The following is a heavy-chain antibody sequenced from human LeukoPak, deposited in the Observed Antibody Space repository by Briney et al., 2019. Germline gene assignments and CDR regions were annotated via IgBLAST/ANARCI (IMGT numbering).Heavy chain of an antibody. D-gene: IGHD5-24*01. CDR1: GGSISSGSYY. J-gene: IGHJ4*02. Sequence: TSETLSLTCTVSGGSISSGSYYWSWIRQPAGKGLEWIGRIYTSGSTNYNPSLKSRVAISVDTSKNQFSLKLSSVTAADTAVYYCARVFSDGYNWAYFDYWGQGTLVTVSS. CDR2: IYTSGST. V-gene: IGHV4-61*02. CDR3: ARVFSDGYNWAYFDY.